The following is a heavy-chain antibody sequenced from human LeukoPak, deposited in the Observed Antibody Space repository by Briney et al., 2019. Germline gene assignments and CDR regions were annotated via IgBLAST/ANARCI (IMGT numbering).Heavy chain of an antibody. CDR3: ARVLVRGVTWYYFGY. J-gene: IGHJ4*02. CDR2: IIPIFGTT. D-gene: IGHD3-10*01. V-gene: IGHV1-69*13. CDR1: GGTFSSYA. Sequence: ASVTVSCKASGGTFSSYAISWVRQAPGHGLEWMGGIIPIFGTTNYAQKFQGRVTITADESTSTAYMELSSLRSEDTAVYYCARVLVRGVTWYYFGYWGQGTLVTVSS.